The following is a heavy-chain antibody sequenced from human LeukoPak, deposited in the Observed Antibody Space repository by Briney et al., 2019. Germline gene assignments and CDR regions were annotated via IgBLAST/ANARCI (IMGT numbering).Heavy chain of an antibody. CDR2: IIPILGIA. Sequence: GASVKVSCKASGGTFSSYAISWVRQAPGQGLEWMGRIIPILGIANYAQKFQGRVTITADKSTSTAYMELSSLRSDDTAVYYCARPLRLGELSLGPDWWYMDVWGKGTTVTVSS. D-gene: IGHD3-16*02. V-gene: IGHV1-69*04. CDR3: ARPLRLGELSLGPDWWYMDV. J-gene: IGHJ6*03. CDR1: GGTFSSYA.